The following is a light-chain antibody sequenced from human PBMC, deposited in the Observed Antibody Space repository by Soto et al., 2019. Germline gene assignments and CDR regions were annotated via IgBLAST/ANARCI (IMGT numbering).Light chain of an antibody. Sequence: DIQMTQSPSSLSASVGDRDTITCRASQDISNYLAWYQQKPGKVPQLLIYAASTLQSGVPSRFSGSGSGTDFTLTISTLQPEDVATYYCQRYNSARTFGPGTRLEIK. CDR2: AAS. CDR3: QRYNSART. V-gene: IGKV1-27*01. CDR1: QDISNY. J-gene: IGKJ5*01.